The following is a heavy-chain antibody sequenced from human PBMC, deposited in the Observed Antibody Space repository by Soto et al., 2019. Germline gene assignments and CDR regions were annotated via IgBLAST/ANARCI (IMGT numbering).Heavy chain of an antibody. Sequence: ASVKVSCKDSGYTLTALSMHWVRQAPGKGLEWMGGFDPEDGETIYAQKFQGRVTMTEDTSTDTAYMELSSLRSEDTAVYYCATSPGSDYYMDVWGKGTTVTVSS. CDR1: GYTLTALS. J-gene: IGHJ6*03. D-gene: IGHD3-10*01. CDR3: ATSPGSDYYMDV. V-gene: IGHV1-24*01. CDR2: FDPEDGET.